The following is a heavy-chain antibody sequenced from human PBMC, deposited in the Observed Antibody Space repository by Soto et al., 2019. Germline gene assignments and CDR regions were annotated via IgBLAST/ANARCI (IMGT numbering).Heavy chain of an antibody. CDR2: IIPILGIA. Sequence: SVKVSCKASGGTFSSYTISWVRQAPGQGLEWMGRIIPILGIANYAQKFQGRVTITADKSTSTAYMELSSLRSEDTAVYYCARIFPPGKGYSDHYYYYYMDVWGKGTTVTSP. CDR3: ARIFPPGKGYSDHYYYYYMDV. J-gene: IGHJ6*03. CDR1: GGTFSSYT. V-gene: IGHV1-69*02. D-gene: IGHD3-22*01.